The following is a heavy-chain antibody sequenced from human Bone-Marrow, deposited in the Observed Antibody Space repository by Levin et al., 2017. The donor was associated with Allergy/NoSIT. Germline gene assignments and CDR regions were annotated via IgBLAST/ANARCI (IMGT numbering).Heavy chain of an antibody. CDR1: GFTFSSYR. CDR2: IDSNNDI. Sequence: PGGSLRLSCAASGFTFSSYRMNWVRQAPGKGVEWVAFIDSNNDIYYADSVKGRFTISRDNVENSLYLQMNSLRDEDTAIYYCARVGDSSGYYPDYHYRMDVWGQGTTVTVSS. J-gene: IGHJ6*02. D-gene: IGHD3-22*01. V-gene: IGHV3-48*02. CDR3: ARVGDSSGYYPDYHYRMDV.